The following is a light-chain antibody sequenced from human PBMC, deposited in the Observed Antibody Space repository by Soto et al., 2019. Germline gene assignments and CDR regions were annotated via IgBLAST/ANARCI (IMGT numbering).Light chain of an antibody. Sequence: EIVLTQSPATLSLSPGERATLSCRASQSVSSYLAWYRQKAGQAPRLLIDGASSRATGIPDRFSGSGSGTEFILSISSLQSEDFAVYYCQQYSKWPLTFGGGPNVDIK. CDR3: QQYSKWPLT. J-gene: IGKJ4*01. CDR1: QSVSSY. CDR2: GAS. V-gene: IGKV3D-15*01.